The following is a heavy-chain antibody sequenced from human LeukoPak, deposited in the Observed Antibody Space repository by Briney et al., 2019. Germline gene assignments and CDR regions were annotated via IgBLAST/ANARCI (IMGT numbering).Heavy chain of an antibody. CDR1: GFTFSSYS. J-gene: IGHJ4*02. Sequence: GGSLRLSCAASGFTFSSYSMNWVRQAPGKGLEWVSYISSSSSTIYYADSVKGRFTTSRDNAKNSLYLQMDSLRAEDTAVYYCAKDIVAAGLFFDYWGQGTLVTVSS. D-gene: IGHD6-13*01. V-gene: IGHV3-48*04. CDR2: ISSSSSTI. CDR3: AKDIVAAGLFFDY.